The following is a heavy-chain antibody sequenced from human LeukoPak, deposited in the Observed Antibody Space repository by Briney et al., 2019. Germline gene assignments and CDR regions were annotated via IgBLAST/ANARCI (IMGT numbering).Heavy chain of an antibody. J-gene: IGHJ6*03. D-gene: IGHD3-10*01. CDR2: IIPIFGTA. V-gene: IGHV1-69*13. CDR1: GGTFSSYA. Sequence: GASVKVSCKASGGTFSSYAISWVRQAPGQWLEWMGGIIPIFGTANYAQKFQGRVTITADESTSTAYMELSSLRSEDTAVYYCARGRGAGGSGSYHNYYYYMDVWGKGTTVTVSS. CDR3: ARGRGAGGSGSYHNYYYYMDV.